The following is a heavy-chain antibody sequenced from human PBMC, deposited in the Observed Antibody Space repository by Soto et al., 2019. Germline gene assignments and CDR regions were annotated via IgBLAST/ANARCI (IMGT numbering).Heavy chain of an antibody. CDR2: INAGNGNT. CDR1: GYTFTSYA. CDR3: AKDYYGSGSYYDAFDY. D-gene: IGHD3-10*01. J-gene: IGHJ4*02. V-gene: IGHV1-3*01. Sequence: ASVKVSCKASGYTFTSYAMHWVRQAPGQRLEWMGWINAGNGNTKYSQKFQGRVTITRDTSASTAYMELSSLRSEDTAVYYCAKDYYGSGSYYDAFDYWGQGTLVTVSS.